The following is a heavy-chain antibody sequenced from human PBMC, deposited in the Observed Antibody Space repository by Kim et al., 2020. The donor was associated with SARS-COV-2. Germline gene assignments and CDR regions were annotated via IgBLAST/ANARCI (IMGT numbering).Heavy chain of an antibody. CDR3: ARDVVPLKYFDDYGMDV. V-gene: IGHV4-39*07. D-gene: IGHD3-3*01. CDR2: ISYTGKT. CDR1: GGSIISSRYY. J-gene: IGHJ6*02. Sequence: SETLSLTCTVSGGSIISSRYYWGWIRQTPGKGLEWIGSISYTGKTYYNPSLKRRGTISIDTSESQFSLTLDSVTAADTDVYSCARDVVPLKYFDDYGMDVWGHGTPVTVSS.